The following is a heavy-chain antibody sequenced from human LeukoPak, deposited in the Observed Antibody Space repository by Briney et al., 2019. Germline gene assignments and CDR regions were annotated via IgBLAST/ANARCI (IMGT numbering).Heavy chain of an antibody. V-gene: IGHV4-59*08. CDR3: AISYGSGSYPAPGY. D-gene: IGHD3-10*01. CDR2: IYYSGST. Sequence: SETLSLTCTVSGGSISSYYWSWIRQPPGKGLEWIGYIYYSGSTNYNPSLKSRVTISVDTSKNQFSLKLSSVTAADTAVYYCAISYGSGSYPAPGYWGQGTLVTVSS. CDR1: GGSISSYY. J-gene: IGHJ4*02.